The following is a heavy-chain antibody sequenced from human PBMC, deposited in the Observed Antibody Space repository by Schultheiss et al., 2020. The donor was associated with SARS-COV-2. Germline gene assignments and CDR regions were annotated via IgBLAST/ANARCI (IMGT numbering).Heavy chain of an antibody. CDR2: INSDGSST. CDR3: ARDQGSSSSNYYYGMDV. V-gene: IGHV3-74*01. D-gene: IGHD6-6*01. J-gene: IGHJ6*02. CDR1: GFTFSSYW. Sequence: GGSLRLSCAASGFTFSSYWMHWVRQAPGKGLVWVSRINSDGSSTSYADSVKGRFTISRDNAKNTLYLQMNSLRAEDTAVYYCARDQGSSSSNYYYGMDVWGQGTTVTVAS.